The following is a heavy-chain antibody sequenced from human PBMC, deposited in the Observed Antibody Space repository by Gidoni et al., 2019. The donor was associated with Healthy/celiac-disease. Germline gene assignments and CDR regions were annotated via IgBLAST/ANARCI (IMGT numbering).Heavy chain of an antibody. CDR3: ARDPGIAAAYFDY. CDR2: ISSSSSYT. CDR1: GFTFSDYY. J-gene: IGHJ4*02. D-gene: IGHD6-13*01. Sequence: QVQLVESGGGLVKPGGSLRLSCAASGFTFSDYYMSWIRQAPGKGLEWVSYISSSSSYTNYADSVKGRFTISRDNAKNSLYLQMNSLRAEDTAVYYCARDPGIAAAYFDYWGQGTLVTVSS. V-gene: IGHV3-11*05.